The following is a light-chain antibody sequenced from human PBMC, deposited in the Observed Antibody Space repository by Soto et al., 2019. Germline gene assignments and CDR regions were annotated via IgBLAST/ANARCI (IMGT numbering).Light chain of an antibody. V-gene: IGLV1-44*01. Sequence: QSALAQPPSASGTPGQRVTISCSGSTSNVGSNLASWYQQLPGSAPKLLIYNDYERPSGVPDRFSCSKSGTSASLGITGLQAEDEADYYCQAYDYSLTASVFGGGTKLTVL. CDR1: TSNVGSNL. CDR2: NDY. J-gene: IGLJ3*02. CDR3: QAYDYSLTASV.